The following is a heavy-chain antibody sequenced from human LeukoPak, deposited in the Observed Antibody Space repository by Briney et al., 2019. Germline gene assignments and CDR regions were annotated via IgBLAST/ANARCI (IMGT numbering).Heavy chain of an antibody. CDR3: ARDLGLPGLGDY. CDR2: LSTNSRDT. D-gene: IGHD3/OR15-3a*01. J-gene: IGHJ4*02. Sequence: ASVKVSCKASGYTFTIYYMHWVRQAPGQGLEWMGILSTNSRDTTYAQKFQGRVTMTRDTSTSTVYMELSSLRSEDTAVYYCARDLGLPGLGDYWGQGTLVTVSS. V-gene: IGHV1-46*01. CDR1: GYTFTIYY.